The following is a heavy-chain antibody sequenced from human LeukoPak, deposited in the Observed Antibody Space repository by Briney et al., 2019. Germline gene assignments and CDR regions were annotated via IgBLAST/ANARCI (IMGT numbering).Heavy chain of an antibody. CDR2: INWNGDST. D-gene: IGHD3-22*01. Sequence: GGSLRLSCAASGFTFDDYGMSWVRQAPGKGPEWVSGINWNGDSTGYADSVKGRFTISRDNAKNSLYLQMNSLRAEDTALYYCARGPYYYDSSGHPLIFDDWGQGTLVTVSS. CDR3: ARGPYYYDSSGHPLIFDD. J-gene: IGHJ5*02. CDR1: GFTFDDYG. V-gene: IGHV3-20*04.